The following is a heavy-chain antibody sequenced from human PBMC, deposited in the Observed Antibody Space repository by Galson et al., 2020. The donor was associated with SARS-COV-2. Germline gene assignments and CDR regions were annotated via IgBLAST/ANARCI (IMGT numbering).Heavy chain of an antibody. CDR2: INNSGST. CDR3: ARTSGPQKRSIAGRVCWFDP. Sequence: SETLSLTCAVYGGSFSAYYWSWIRQPPGKGLEWIGEINNSGSTNYNPSLKSRVTISVDTSKNQFSLKLSSVTAADTAVYYCARTSGPQKRSIAGRVCWFDPWGQGTLVTVSS. D-gene: IGHD6-6*01. V-gene: IGHV4-34*01. CDR1: GGSFSAYY. J-gene: IGHJ5*02.